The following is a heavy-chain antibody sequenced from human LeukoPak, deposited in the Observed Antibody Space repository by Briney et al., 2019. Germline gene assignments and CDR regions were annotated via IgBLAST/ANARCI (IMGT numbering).Heavy chain of an antibody. D-gene: IGHD3-10*01. Sequence: GGSLRLSCAASGFTFSSYAMHWVRQAPGKGLEYVSAISSNGGSTYYANSMKGRFTISRDNSKNTLYLQMNSLSAEDTAVYYCAKDRRAGSYDYWGQGTLVTVSS. CDR2: ISSNGGST. CDR1: GFTFSSYA. CDR3: AKDRRAGSYDY. J-gene: IGHJ4*02. V-gene: IGHV3-64*01.